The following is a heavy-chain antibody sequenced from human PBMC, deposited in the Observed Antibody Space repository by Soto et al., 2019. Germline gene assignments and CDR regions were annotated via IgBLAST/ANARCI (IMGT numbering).Heavy chain of an antibody. CDR2: INPNSGGT. Sequence: ASVKVSCKASGYTFTGYYMHWVRQAPGQGLEWMGWINPNSGGTNYAQKFQGWVTMTRDTSISTAYMELSRLRSDDTAVYYCAKLGSLGHPYYYGMDVWGPGTTVTVSS. D-gene: IGHD3-16*01. J-gene: IGHJ6*02. V-gene: IGHV1-2*04. CDR3: AKLGSLGHPYYYGMDV. CDR1: GYTFTGYY.